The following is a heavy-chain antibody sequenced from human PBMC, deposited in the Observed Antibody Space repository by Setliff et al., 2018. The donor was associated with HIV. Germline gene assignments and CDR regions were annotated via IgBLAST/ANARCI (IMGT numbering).Heavy chain of an antibody. D-gene: IGHD2-21*02. CDR3: ARDLGHGGDSDY. Sequence: PSETLFLTCSVSGYSISSGYIWGWIRQPPGKGLEWIGNIGHSGDINYNPSLKSRLTISRDTSKNQVSLKLSSVTATDTAVYYCARDLGHGGDSDYWGQGTLVTVSS. V-gene: IGHV4-38-2*02. CDR1: GYSISSGYI. CDR2: IGHSGDI. J-gene: IGHJ4*02.